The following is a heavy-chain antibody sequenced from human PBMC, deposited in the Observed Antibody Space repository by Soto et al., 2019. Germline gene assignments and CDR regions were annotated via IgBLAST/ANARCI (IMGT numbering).Heavy chain of an antibody. D-gene: IGHD3-10*01. CDR3: ARLDYYGSGSYYNLGGYFDY. CDR2: IYYSGST. V-gene: IGHV4-59*08. Sequence: SETLSLTCTVSGGSISSYYWSWIRQPPGKGLEWIGYIYYSGSTNYNPSLKSRVTISVDTSKNQFSLKLSSVTAADTAVYYCARLDYYGSGSYYNLGGYFDYWGQGTLVTVS. CDR1: GGSISSYY. J-gene: IGHJ4*02.